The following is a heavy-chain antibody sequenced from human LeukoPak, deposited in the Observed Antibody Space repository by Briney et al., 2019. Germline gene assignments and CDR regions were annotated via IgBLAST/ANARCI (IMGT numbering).Heavy chain of an antibody. D-gene: IGHD6-13*01. V-gene: IGHV3-48*01. CDR3: ARARMNSSSWYRGYSWFDP. CDR1: GFTFSSYS. Sequence: GGFLRLSCAASGFTFSSYSMNWVRQAPGKGLEWVSYISSSSSTIYYADSVKGRFTISGDNAKNSLYLQMNSLRAEDTAVYYCARARMNSSSWYRGYSWFDPWGQGTLVTVSS. J-gene: IGHJ5*02. CDR2: ISSSSSTI.